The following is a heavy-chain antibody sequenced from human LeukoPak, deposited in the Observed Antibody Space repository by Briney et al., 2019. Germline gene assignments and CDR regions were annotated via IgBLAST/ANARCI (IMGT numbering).Heavy chain of an antibody. J-gene: IGHJ4*02. CDR3: APKPGYDFWSGYSSGY. CDR1: GFTFKSYG. CDR2: ISDSGSEE. D-gene: IGHD3-3*01. Sequence: PGGSLRLSCVVSGFTFKSYGIHWVRQAPGKGLEWVSYISDSGSEEFYADSVKGRFTISRDNSKNTLYLQMNSLRAEDTAVYYCAPKPGYDFWSGYSSGYWGQGTLVTVSS. V-gene: IGHV3-30*12.